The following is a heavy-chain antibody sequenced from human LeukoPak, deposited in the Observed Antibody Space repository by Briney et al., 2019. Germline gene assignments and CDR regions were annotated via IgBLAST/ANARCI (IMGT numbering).Heavy chain of an antibody. J-gene: IGHJ4*02. CDR1: GGSISGSGYY. Sequence: SETLSLTCSVSGGSISGSGYYWAWIRQPPGKGLEWIGNIYDSGNTYYNPSLKSRATISVDTSKNQFSLELNSVTAADTAVYFCARRCRSTSCYHYWGQGTLVTVSS. CDR3: ARRCRSTSCYHY. CDR2: IYDSGNT. D-gene: IGHD2-2*01. V-gene: IGHV4-39*01.